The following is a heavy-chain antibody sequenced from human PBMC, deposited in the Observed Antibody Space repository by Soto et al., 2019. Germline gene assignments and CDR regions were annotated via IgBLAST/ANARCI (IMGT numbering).Heavy chain of an antibody. Sequence: QVQLQQWGAGLLKPSETLSLTCAVYGGSFSGYYWSWIRQPPGKGLEWIGEINHSGSTNYNPSLKSRVTISVDTSKNQFFLKLSSVTAADTAVYYCARFPSASGFDPWGQGTLVTVSS. D-gene: IGHD2-2*01. V-gene: IGHV4-34*01. CDR2: INHSGST. CDR1: GGSFSGYY. J-gene: IGHJ5*02. CDR3: ARFPSASGFDP.